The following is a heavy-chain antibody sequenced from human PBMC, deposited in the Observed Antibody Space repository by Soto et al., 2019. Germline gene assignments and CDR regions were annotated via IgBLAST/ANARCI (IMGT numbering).Heavy chain of an antibody. V-gene: IGHV3-23*01. CDR2: ISGSGGST. Sequence: GGSLRLSCAASGFTFSSYAMSWVRQAPGKGLEWVSAISGSGGSTYYADSVKGRFTISRDNSKNTLYLQMNSLRAEDTAVYYCAKDPEYQLPWSNWFDPWGQGTLVTVSS. J-gene: IGHJ5*02. D-gene: IGHD2-2*01. CDR1: GFTFSSYA. CDR3: AKDPEYQLPWSNWFDP.